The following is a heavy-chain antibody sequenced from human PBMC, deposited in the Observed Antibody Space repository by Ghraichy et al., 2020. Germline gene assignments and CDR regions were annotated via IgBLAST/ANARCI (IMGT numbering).Heavy chain of an antibody. CDR2: VNQDGSAK. Sequence: GGSLRLSCAASGFTFSSYWMSWVRLAPGKGLDWVANVNQDGSAKYYVDSVKGRFTISRDSAKNSLYLQMNGLRADDTAVYYCARVYCSGGSCSSYFDYWGQGALVTVSS. CDR1: GFTFSSYW. J-gene: IGHJ4*02. D-gene: IGHD2-15*01. V-gene: IGHV3-7*04. CDR3: ARVYCSGGSCSSYFDY.